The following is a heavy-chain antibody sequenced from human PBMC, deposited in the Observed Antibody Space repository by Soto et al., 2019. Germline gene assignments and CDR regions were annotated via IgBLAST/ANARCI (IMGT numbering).Heavy chain of an antibody. CDR3: ARVRYCSSTSCVGPFDP. Sequence: SQTLSLTCVISGDSVSSNSAAWNWIRQSPSRGLEWLGRTYYRSKWYNDYAVSVKSRITINPDTSKNQFSLQLNSVTPEDTAVYYCARVRYCSSTSCVGPFDPWGQGTLVTVSS. D-gene: IGHD2-2*01. V-gene: IGHV6-1*01. J-gene: IGHJ5*02. CDR2: TYYRSKWYN. CDR1: GDSVSSNSAA.